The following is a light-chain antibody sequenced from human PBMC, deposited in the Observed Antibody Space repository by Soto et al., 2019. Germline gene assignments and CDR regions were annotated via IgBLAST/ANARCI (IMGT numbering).Light chain of an antibody. J-gene: IGKJ2*01. CDR2: DVS. V-gene: IGKV3-11*01. CDR1: QSVRRY. CDR3: QQRSNWPRYT. Sequence: PGERPTLSCRASQSVRRYLAWYQQKPGQAPRLLIYDVSNRATGIPARFSGSGSGTDFTLTISSLEPEDCAVYYCQQRSNWPRYTFGQGTKLEIK.